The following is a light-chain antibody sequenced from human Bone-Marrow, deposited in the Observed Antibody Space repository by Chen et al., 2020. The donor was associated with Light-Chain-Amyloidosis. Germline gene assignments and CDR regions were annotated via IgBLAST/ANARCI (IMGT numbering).Light chain of an antibody. CDR1: SGYIASNY. V-gene: IGLV6-57*01. CDR2: EDN. J-gene: IGLJ2*01. CDR3: QSYDIAKV. Sequence: NFVLCQPHSVSESPGKTVTISCTRSSGYIASNYVHWYQQRPGRSPSIVIYEDNQIPSGVPDRFSGSIDRSSNSASLTISGLKTEDEGDYYCQSYDIAKVFGGGTKVTVL.